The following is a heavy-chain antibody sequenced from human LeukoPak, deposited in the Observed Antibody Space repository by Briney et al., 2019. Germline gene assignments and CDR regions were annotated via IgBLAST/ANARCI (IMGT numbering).Heavy chain of an antibody. V-gene: IGHV3-7*03. J-gene: IGHJ4*02. CDR1: GFTFSTYW. Sequence: GGSLRLSCAASGFTFSTYWMTWVRQAPGKGLEWVTSLNQDGSEKYYVDSVKGRFTISRDNAQKSLYLEMKSLSAKDTAVYYCARAVTSTEGYWGQGTLVTVCS. CDR3: ARAVTSTEGY. CDR2: LNQDGSEK.